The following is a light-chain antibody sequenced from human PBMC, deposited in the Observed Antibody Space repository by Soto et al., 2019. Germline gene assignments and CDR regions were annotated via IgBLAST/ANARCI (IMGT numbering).Light chain of an antibody. CDR1: QSVSSSY. CDR2: GAS. V-gene: IGKV3-20*01. CDR3: QQYGSSPRIT. J-gene: IGKJ5*01. Sequence: IVLTQSPGTLSSSPGERATLSCRASQSVSSSYLAWYQQKPGQAPRLLIYGASSRATGIPDRFSGSGSGTDFTLTISRLEPEDLAVYYCQQYGSSPRITFGQGTRLEIK.